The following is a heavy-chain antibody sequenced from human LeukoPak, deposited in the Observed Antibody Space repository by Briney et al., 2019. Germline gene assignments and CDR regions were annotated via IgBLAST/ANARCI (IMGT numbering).Heavy chain of an antibody. V-gene: IGHV1-18*01. CDR1: GYTFTSYG. D-gene: IGHD3-22*01. CDR2: NSAYNGNT. CDR3: ARAQSVYDSSGYYHVDDY. J-gene: IGHJ4*02. Sequence: ASVKVSCKASGYTFTSYGISWVRQAPGQGLEWMGWNSAYNGNTNYAQKLQGRVTMTTDTSTSTAYMELRSLRSDDTAVYYCARAQSVYDSSGYYHVDDYWGQGTLVTVSS.